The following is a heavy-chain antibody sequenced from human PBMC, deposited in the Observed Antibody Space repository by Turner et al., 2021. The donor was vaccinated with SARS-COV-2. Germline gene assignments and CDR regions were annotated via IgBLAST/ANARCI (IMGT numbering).Heavy chain of an antibody. Sequence: EVQPVESGGGLVQPGGSLRLSCAASGFTFSSYWMHWVRQAPGKGLVWVSHINSDGSFTSYADSVKGRFTISRDNAKNTLYLQMNSLRAEDTAVYYCARDQRDSVIWSGYGAFDIWGQGTMVTVSS. V-gene: IGHV3-74*01. J-gene: IGHJ3*02. CDR3: ARDQRDSVIWSGYGAFDI. CDR1: GFTFSSYW. D-gene: IGHD3-3*01. CDR2: INSDGSFT.